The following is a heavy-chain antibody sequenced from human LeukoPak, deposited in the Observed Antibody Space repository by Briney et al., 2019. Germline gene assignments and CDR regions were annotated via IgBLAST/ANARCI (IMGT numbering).Heavy chain of an antibody. V-gene: IGHV3-7*01. J-gene: IGHJ4*02. CDR1: GFTFSSYW. D-gene: IGHD3-3*01. CDR2: IHQDGSET. CDR3: TRGPLDDFREQYYFNY. Sequence: PGGSLRLSCAASGFTFSSYWMTWVRQAPGKGLEWVANIHQDGSETYYVDSVKGRFTISRDNAKNSLYLQMNSLRAEDTAVYYCTRGPLDDFREQYYFNYWGQGTPVTVSS.